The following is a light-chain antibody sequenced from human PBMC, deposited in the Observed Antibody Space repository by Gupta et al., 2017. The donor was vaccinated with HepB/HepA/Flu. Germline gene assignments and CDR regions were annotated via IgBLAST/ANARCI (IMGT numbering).Light chain of an antibody. CDR3: SSVARGDTFIL. CDR1: SSDVGGYNA. CDR2: DVS. Sequence: QSALTQPASVSGSPGQSITTSCTGSSSDVGGYNAVSWYQQYPGKAPKLLIYDVSNRPSGVFYRFSGSNSGDTATLTIAGLQPEDEAVYYCSSVARGDTFILFGGGTKLTVL. J-gene: IGLJ3*02. V-gene: IGLV2-14*01.